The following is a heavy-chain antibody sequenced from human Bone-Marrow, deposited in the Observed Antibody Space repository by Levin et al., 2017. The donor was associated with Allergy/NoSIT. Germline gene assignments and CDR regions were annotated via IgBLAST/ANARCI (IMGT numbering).Heavy chain of an antibody. V-gene: IGHV4-4*02. J-gene: IGHJ4*02. CDR2: IYHSGST. D-gene: IGHD3-22*01. CDR1: GGSISSSNW. CDR3: ARDSGRSPYYYDTSGLDY. Sequence: SETLSLTCAVSGGSISSSNWWSWVRQPPGKGLEWIGEIYHSGSTNYNPSLKSRVTISVDKSKNQFSLKLSSVTAADTAVYYCARDSGRSPYYYDTSGLDYWGQGTLVTVSS.